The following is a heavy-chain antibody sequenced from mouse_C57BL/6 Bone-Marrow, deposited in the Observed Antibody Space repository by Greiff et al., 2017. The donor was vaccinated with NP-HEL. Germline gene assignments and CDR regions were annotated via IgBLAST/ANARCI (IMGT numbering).Heavy chain of an antibody. Sequence: EVHLVESGGGLVKPGGSLKLSCAASGFTFSSYAMSWVRPTPEKRLEWVATISDGGSYTYYPDNVQGRFTISRDNAKNNLYLQMSHLKSEDTAMYYCARVDYYGSSYTFDYWGQGTTLTVSS. CDR1: GFTFSSYA. J-gene: IGHJ2*01. CDR2: ISDGGSYT. CDR3: ARVDYYGSSYTFDY. V-gene: IGHV5-4*01. D-gene: IGHD1-1*01.